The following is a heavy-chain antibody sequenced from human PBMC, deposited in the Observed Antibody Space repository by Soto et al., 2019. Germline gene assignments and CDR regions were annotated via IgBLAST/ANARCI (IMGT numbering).Heavy chain of an antibody. J-gene: IGHJ4*02. CDR1: VFTFISYA. CDR2: ISYYGSNR. V-gene: IGHV3-30-3*01. D-gene: IGHD7-27*01. CDR3: ARSYSPNFNFDY. Sequence: GSRRLSCSSCVFTFISYAMHWVRQAPGKWLEWVAVISYYGSNRYYADSVEGRFTISRDNSKNTLYLQMNSLRAEDTAVYYCARSYSPNFNFDYWGQGTLVTVSS.